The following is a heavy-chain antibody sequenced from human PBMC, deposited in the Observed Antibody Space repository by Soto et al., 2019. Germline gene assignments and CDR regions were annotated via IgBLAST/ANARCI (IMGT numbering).Heavy chain of an antibody. Sequence: QLQLQESGPRLVRPSETLSLTCTVSGASINTDNYWGWVRQTPGKGLEWIGGVHYTGSTYYSSTLKSXXTXSXXTSKNQLSLNLRSVTAADTAMYYCVKHELWLVRLTWGQGTLVTVSS. CDR2: VHYTGST. D-gene: IGHD6-19*01. CDR1: GASINTDNY. J-gene: IGHJ5*02. V-gene: IGHV4-39*01. CDR3: VKHELWLVRLT.